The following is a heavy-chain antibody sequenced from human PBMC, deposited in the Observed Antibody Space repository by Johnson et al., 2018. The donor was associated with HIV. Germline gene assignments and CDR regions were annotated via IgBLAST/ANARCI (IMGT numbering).Heavy chain of an antibody. D-gene: IGHD6-13*01. V-gene: IGHV3-9*01. Sequence: EVQLVESGGGVVQPGGSLRLSCAASGFTFDDYAMHWVRQAPGKGLESVSGISWNSGSIGYADSVKGRFTISRDNAKNSLYLQMNSLRAEDTALYYCAKAVGSSWSLGAFDIWGQGTMVTVSS. CDR3: AKAVGSSWSLGAFDI. CDR2: ISWNSGSI. J-gene: IGHJ3*02. CDR1: GFTFDDYA.